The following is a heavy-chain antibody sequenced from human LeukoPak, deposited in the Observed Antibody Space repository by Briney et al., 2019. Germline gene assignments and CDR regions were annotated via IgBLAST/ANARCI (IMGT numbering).Heavy chain of an antibody. V-gene: IGHV4-30-4*08. CDR3: ASSYYDFWSGWLHAFDI. Sequence: SETLSLTCTVSGGSISSSSYYWSWIRQPPGKGLEWIGYIYYSGSAYYNPSLKSRVTISVDTSKNQFSLKLSSVTAADTAVHYCASSYYDFWSGWLHAFDIWGQGTMVTVSS. J-gene: IGHJ3*02. D-gene: IGHD3-3*01. CDR1: GGSISSSSYY. CDR2: IYYSGSA.